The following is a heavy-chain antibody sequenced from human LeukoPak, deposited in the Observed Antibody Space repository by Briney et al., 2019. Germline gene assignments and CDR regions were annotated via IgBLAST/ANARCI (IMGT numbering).Heavy chain of an antibody. CDR2: IIPIFGTA. J-gene: IGHJ3*02. D-gene: IGHD3-3*01. V-gene: IGHV1-69*05. CDR3: ARGYNFWSGYYTGSDAFDI. CDR1: GYTFTGYY. Sequence: SVKVSCKASGYTFTGYYMHWVRQAPGQGLEWMGGIIPIFGTANYAQKFQGRVTITTDESTSTAYMELSSLRSEDTAVYYCARGYNFWSGYYTGSDAFDIWGQGTMVTVSS.